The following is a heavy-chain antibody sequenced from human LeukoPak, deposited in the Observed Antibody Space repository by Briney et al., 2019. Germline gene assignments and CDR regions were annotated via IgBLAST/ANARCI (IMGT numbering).Heavy chain of an antibody. Sequence: GGSLRLSCAASGFTVSSNYMSWVRQAPGKGLEWVSVIYSGGSTYYADSVKGRFTISRDNSKNTLYLQMNSLRAEDTAVYYCARERDGRDDAFDIWGQGTMVTVSS. CDR2: IYSGGST. D-gene: IGHD5-24*01. CDR1: GFTVSSNY. J-gene: IGHJ3*02. V-gene: IGHV3-53*01. CDR3: ARERDGRDDAFDI.